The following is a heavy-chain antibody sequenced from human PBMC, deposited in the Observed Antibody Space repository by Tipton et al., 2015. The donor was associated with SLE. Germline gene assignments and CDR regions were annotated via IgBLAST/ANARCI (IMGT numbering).Heavy chain of an antibody. D-gene: IGHD6-6*01. CDR1: GGSFSGYY. CDR3: ASGGGIAARPYDY. Sequence: GLVKPSETLSLTCAVYGGSFSGYYWSWIRQPPGKGLEWIGEINHSGNTNYNPSLKSRVTISVDTSKNQFSLKLSSVTAADTAVYYCASGGGIAARPYDYWGQGTLVTVSS. CDR2: INHSGNT. V-gene: IGHV4-34*01. J-gene: IGHJ4*02.